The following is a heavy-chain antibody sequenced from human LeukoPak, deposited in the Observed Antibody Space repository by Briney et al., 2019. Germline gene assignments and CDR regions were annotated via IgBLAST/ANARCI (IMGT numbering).Heavy chain of an antibody. Sequence: SVKVSCKASGGTFSSYAISWVRQAPGQGLEWMGRIIPILGIANYAQKFQGRVTITADKSTSTAYMELSSLRSEDTAVYYCARVRDYGGNHAFDIWGQGTMVTVSS. CDR1: GGTFSSYA. CDR3: ARVRDYGGNHAFDI. J-gene: IGHJ3*02. CDR2: IIPILGIA. D-gene: IGHD4-23*01. V-gene: IGHV1-69*04.